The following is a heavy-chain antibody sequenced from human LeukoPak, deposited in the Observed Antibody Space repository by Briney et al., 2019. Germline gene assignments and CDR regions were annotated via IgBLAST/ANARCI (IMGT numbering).Heavy chain of an antibody. CDR2: ISDSGDAT. D-gene: IGHD2-2*01. V-gene: IGHV3-23*01. Sequence: GGSLRLSCATSGFTFNTYAMSWVRQAPGRGLEWVSSISDSGDATYYAASVKGRFTTSRDNSKNMLYLQMNSLRAEDTAVYYCAKTKPLVPAYFDYWGQGTLVTVSS. J-gene: IGHJ4*02. CDR3: AKTKPLVPAYFDY. CDR1: GFTFNTYA.